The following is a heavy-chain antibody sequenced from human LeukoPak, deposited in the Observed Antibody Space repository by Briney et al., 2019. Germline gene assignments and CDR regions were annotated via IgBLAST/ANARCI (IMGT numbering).Heavy chain of an antibody. Sequence: SETLSLTCAVYGGSFSGYYWSWIRQPPGKGLEWIGEINHSGSTNYNPSLKSRVTISVDTSKNQFSLKLSSVTAADTAVYYCAGVSSSSSVGVRYYYMDVWGKGTTVTVSS. V-gene: IGHV4-34*01. J-gene: IGHJ6*03. D-gene: IGHD6-6*01. CDR1: GGSFSGYY. CDR3: AGVSSSSSVGVRYYYMDV. CDR2: INHSGST.